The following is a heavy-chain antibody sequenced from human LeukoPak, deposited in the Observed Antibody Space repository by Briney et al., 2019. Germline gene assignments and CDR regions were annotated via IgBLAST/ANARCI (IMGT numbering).Heavy chain of an antibody. CDR3: ARGYCSSTSCYLDY. D-gene: IGHD2-2*01. CDR1: GYTFTGYY. J-gene: IGHJ4*02. CDR2: INPNSGGT. Sequence: GASVKVSCKASGYTFTGYYMHWVRQASGQGLEWMGWINPNSGGTNYAQKFQGRVTMTRDTSISTAYMELSRLRSDDTAVYYCARGYCSSTSCYLDYWGQGTLVTVSS. V-gene: IGHV1-2*02.